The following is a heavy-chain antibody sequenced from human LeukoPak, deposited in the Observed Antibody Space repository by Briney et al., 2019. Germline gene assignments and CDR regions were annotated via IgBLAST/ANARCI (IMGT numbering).Heavy chain of an antibody. J-gene: IGHJ4*02. CDR3: ARLQFYYFDY. D-gene: IGHD4-11*01. CDR1: GGSISGSSSY. CDR2: MYYSGST. Sequence: PSETLSLTCTVSGGSISGSSSYWGWIRQPPGKGLEWIGSMYYSGSTYYNPSLPSRVTMSVDTSKNQFSLKVSSVTAADTAVYYCARLQFYYFDYWGQGTLVTVSS. V-gene: IGHV4-39*07.